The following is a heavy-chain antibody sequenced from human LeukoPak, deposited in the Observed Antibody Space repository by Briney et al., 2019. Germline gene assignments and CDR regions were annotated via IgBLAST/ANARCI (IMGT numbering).Heavy chain of an antibody. Sequence: PSETLSLTCTVSGGSISSYYWSWIRQPAGKGLEWIGRIYTSGSTNYNPSLKSRVTMSVDTSKNQFSLKLSSVTAADTPVYYCASVMITFSGQGAFDMWGQGTMVTVSS. CDR2: IYTSGST. CDR3: ASVMITFSGQGAFDM. J-gene: IGHJ3*02. CDR1: GGSISSYY. V-gene: IGHV4-4*07. D-gene: IGHD3-16*01.